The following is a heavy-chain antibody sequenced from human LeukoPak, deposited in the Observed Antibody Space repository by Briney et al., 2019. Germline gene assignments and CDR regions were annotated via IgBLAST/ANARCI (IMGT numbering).Heavy chain of an antibody. V-gene: IGHV4-4*07. CDR3: ARETYSSGWYFDY. J-gene: IGHJ4*02. Sequence: SETLSLTCTDSGGSISSYTWSWFRQPAGKALEWIGRIYTSGSTDYNPPLKSRVTMSVDTSKNQFSLKLSSVTAADTAVYYCARETYSSGWYFDYCGQGTLVTVSS. D-gene: IGHD6-19*01. CDR1: GGSISSYT. CDR2: IYTSGST.